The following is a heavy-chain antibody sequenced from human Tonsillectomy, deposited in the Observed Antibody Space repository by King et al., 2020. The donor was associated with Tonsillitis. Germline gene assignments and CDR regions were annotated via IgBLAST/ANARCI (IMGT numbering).Heavy chain of an antibody. CDR3: ARDSLTATRAFDL. CDR2: IKQDGSEA. V-gene: IGHV3-7*03. Sequence: VQLMESGGGLVQPGGSLRLSCAASGFTFSSYWMSWVRQAPGKGLEWVANIKQDGSEAYYVDSVTGRLTISSDNAENSLYLQMNSLRAEDTAVYYCARDSLTATRAFDLWGRGTLVTVSS. D-gene: IGHD1-14*01. J-gene: IGHJ2*01. CDR1: GFTFSSYW.